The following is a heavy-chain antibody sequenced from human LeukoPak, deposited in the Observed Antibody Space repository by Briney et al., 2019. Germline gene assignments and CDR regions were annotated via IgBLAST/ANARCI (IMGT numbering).Heavy chain of an antibody. CDR3: ARGGIYDILTGYTVGDY. V-gene: IGHV1-2*06. CDR1: GYTFTGYY. D-gene: IGHD3-9*01. CDR2: INPNSGGT. J-gene: IGHJ4*02. Sequence: ASVKVSCKASGYTFTGYYMHWVRQAPRQGLEWMGRINPNSGGTNYAQKFQGRVTMTRDTSISTAYMELSRLRSDDTAVYYCARGGIYDILTGYTVGDYWGQGTLVTVSS.